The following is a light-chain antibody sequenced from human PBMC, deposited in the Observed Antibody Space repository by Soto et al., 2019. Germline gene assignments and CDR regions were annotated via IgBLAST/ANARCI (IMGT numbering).Light chain of an antibody. CDR2: DVS. CDR3: SSYTSSSTLL. J-gene: IGLJ1*01. V-gene: IGLV2-14*03. CDR1: SSDVGGYNY. Sequence: QSALTQPASVSGSPGQSITISCTGTSSDVGGYNYVSWYQQHPGKAPKLMIYDVSNRPSGVSNRFSGSKSGNTPSLTISGLQTEDEADYYCSSYTSSSTLLFGTGTKVTVL.